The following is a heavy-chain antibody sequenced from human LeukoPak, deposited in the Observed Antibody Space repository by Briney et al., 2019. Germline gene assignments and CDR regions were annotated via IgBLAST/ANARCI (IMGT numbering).Heavy chain of an antibody. CDR1: ELTSSTSW. D-gene: IGHD1-7*01. CDR3: VGWGISGITNH. V-gene: IGHV3-7*01. Sequence: GGSLRLSCAASELTSSTSWMSWVRQAPGKGLEWVAQTKQDGSEKYYVDSVKGRFTTSRDKNSLFLQMNSVRAEDTAVYYCVGWGISGITNHWGRGTLVTVSS. CDR2: TKQDGSEK. J-gene: IGHJ4*02.